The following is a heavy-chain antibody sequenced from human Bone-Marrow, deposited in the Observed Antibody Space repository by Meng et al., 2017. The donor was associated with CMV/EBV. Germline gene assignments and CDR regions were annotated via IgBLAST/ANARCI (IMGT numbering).Heavy chain of an antibody. Sequence: CAASGFTFSSYSMTWVRQAPGKGLEWVSSISSSSSYIYYADSVKGRFTISRDNAKNSLYLQMNSLRAEDTAVYYCMLSIRGGVAPGYWGQGTLVTVSS. J-gene: IGHJ4*02. V-gene: IGHV3-21*01. CDR1: GFTFSSYS. D-gene: IGHD3-10*01. CDR2: ISSSSSYI. CDR3: MLSIRGGVAPGY.